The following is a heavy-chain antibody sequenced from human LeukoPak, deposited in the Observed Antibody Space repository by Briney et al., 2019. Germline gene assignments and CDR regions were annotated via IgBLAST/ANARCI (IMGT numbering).Heavy chain of an antibody. D-gene: IGHD3-22*01. CDR2: IYTSGST. CDR3: ARDYLRDYYDSSGPFSN. V-gene: IGHV4-4*07. J-gene: IGHJ4*02. CDR1: GGSISSYY. Sequence: PSETLSLTCTVSGGSISSYYWGWIRQPAGKGLEWIGRIYTSGSTNYNPSLKSRVTMSVDTSKNQFSLKLSSVTAADTAVYYCARDYLRDYYDSSGPFSNWGQGTLVTVSS.